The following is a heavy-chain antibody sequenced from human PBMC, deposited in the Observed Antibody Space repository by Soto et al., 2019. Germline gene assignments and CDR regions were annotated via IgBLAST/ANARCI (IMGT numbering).Heavy chain of an antibody. CDR3: ARTLDNSGWYQAFDY. CDR2: IYSGGAT. J-gene: IGHJ4*02. V-gene: IGHV3-53*01. Sequence: PGGSLRLSCAASGFTVSSKYMSWVRQAPGKGLEWVSVIYSGGATYYADSVKGRFTISRDNSKNTLFLQMNSLRAEDTAMYYCARTLDNSGWYQAFDYWRQGTLVTVSS. D-gene: IGHD6-19*01. CDR1: GFTVSSKY.